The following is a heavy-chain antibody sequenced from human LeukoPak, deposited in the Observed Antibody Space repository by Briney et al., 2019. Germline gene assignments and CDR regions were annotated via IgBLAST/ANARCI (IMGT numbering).Heavy chain of an antibody. CDR3: ASLTWGNYGSGSYVY. J-gene: IGHJ4*02. CDR2: TRNKANSYTT. D-gene: IGHD3-10*01. Sequence: GGSLRLSCAASGFTFSDHYMDWVRQAPGKGLEWVGRTRNKANSYTTEYAASVKGRFTISRDDSKNSLYLQMNSLKTEDTAVYYCASLTWGNYGSGSYVYWGQGTLVTVSS. CDR1: GFTFSDHY. V-gene: IGHV3-72*01.